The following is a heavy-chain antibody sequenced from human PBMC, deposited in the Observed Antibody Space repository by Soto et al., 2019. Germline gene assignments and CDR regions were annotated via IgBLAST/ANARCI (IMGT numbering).Heavy chain of an antibody. CDR2: IIPIFGTA. J-gene: IGHJ2*01. D-gene: IGHD3-22*01. V-gene: IGHV1-69*13. CDR3: ARSKNYYDSSGYQTTYWYFDL. CDR1: GGTFSSYA. Sequence: SVKVSCKASGGTFSSYATSWVRQAPGQGLEWMGGIIPIFGTANYAQKFQGRVTITADESTSTAYMELSSLRSEDTDVYYCARSKNYYDSSGYQTTYWYFDLWGRGSLVTVCS.